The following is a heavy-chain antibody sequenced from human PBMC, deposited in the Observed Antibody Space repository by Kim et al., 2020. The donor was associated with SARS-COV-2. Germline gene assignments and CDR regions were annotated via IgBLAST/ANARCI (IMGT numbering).Heavy chain of an antibody. CDR3: TRDPEALDY. CDR2: ISKITGTI. CDR1: GFTFSGYS. Sequence: GGSLRLSCAASGFTFSGYSMNWVRQAPGKGLEWASYISKITGTIHYADSVRGRFTISRVNAKNSLYLQMDSLRDDDTAVYYCTRDPEALDYWGQGTLVTV. V-gene: IGHV3-48*02. J-gene: IGHJ4*02.